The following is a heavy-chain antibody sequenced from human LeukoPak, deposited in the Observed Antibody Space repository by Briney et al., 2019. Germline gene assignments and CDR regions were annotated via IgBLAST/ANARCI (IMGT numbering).Heavy chain of an antibody. D-gene: IGHD5-18*01. Sequence: GGSLRLSCAASGFTFSDYYMSWIRQAPGKGLEWVSYISSSGSTIYYADSVKGRFTISRDNAKDSLYLQMNSLRAEDTAVYFCARTLAMAPSLGYWGQGTLVTVSS. V-gene: IGHV3-11*04. CDR3: ARTLAMAPSLGY. CDR1: GFTFSDYY. CDR2: ISSSGSTI. J-gene: IGHJ4*02.